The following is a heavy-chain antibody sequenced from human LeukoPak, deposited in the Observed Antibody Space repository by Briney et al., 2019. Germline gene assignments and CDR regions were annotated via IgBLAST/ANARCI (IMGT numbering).Heavy chain of an antibody. V-gene: IGHV4-39*01. CDR1: GGSISSGGYY. Sequence: SQTLSLTCTVSGGSISSGGYYWGWIRQPPGKGLEWIGNIYYSGSTYYNPSLKSRVTISIDTSKNQFSLKLSSVTATDTAVYYCASLREGGVAHWFDPWGQGTLVTVSS. D-gene: IGHD2-15*01. J-gene: IGHJ5*02. CDR2: IYYSGST. CDR3: ASLREGGVAHWFDP.